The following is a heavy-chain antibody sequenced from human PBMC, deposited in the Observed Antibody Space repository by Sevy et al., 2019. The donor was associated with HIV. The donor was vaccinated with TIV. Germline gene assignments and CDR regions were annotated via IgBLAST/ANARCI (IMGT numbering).Heavy chain of an antibody. CDR3: AKDVDYYDYIWGSYRPYFDY. CDR1: GFTFSSYA. Sequence: GGSLRLSCAASGFTFSSYAMSWVRQAPGKGLEWVSAISGSGGSTYYADSVKGRFTISRDNSKNTLYLQMNSLRAEDTAVYYCAKDVDYYDYIWGSYRPYFDYWGQGTLVTVSS. D-gene: IGHD3-16*02. V-gene: IGHV3-23*01. J-gene: IGHJ4*02. CDR2: ISGSGGST.